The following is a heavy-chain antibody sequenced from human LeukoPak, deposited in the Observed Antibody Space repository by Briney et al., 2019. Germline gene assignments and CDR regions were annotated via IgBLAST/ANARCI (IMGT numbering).Heavy chain of an antibody. Sequence: AGGSLRLSCAASRFTFSSYVMGWVRQAPGKGLECVSAISGDGRSTYYADSVKGRFTISREESKNTLYLQMNSLRAEDTAIYYCARVSGRILIWPQPFGDGMGVWGQGTTVTVSS. CDR3: ARVSGRILIWPQPFGDGMGV. D-gene: IGHD3-10*01. CDR2: ISGDGRST. V-gene: IGHV3-23*01. CDR1: RFTFSSYV. J-gene: IGHJ6*02.